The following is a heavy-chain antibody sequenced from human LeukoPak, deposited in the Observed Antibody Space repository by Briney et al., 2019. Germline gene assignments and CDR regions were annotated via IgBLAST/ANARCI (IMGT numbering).Heavy chain of an antibody. Sequence: PSETLSLTCAVSGYSISSGYYWGWIRQPPGKGLEWIGSIYHSGNTYYNPSLKSRVTLSVDTSKNQFSLKLSSVTAADTAVYYCARPDCSGGSCYSVYAFDIWGQGTMVTVSS. CDR3: ARPDCSGGSCYSVYAFDI. CDR1: GYSISSGYY. D-gene: IGHD2-15*01. CDR2: IYHSGNT. J-gene: IGHJ3*02. V-gene: IGHV4-38-2*01.